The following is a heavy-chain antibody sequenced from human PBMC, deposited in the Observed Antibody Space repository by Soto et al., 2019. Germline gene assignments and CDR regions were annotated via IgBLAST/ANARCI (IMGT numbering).Heavy chain of an antibody. CDR3: AREEYSSSYNWFDP. D-gene: IGHD6-6*01. Sequence: ASVKVSCKASGYTFTGCYMHWVRQAPGQGLEWMGWINPNSGGTNYAQKFQGRVTMTRDTSISTAYMELSRLRSDDTAVYYCAREEYSSSYNWFDPWGQGSLVTVSS. V-gene: IGHV1-2*02. CDR1: GYTFTGCY. CDR2: INPNSGGT. J-gene: IGHJ5*02.